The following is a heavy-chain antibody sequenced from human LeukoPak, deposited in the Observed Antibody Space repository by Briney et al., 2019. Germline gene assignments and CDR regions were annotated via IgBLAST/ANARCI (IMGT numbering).Heavy chain of an antibody. V-gene: IGHV4-39*07. CDR2: IYYSGST. CDR1: GGSISSSSYY. Sequence: SETLSLTCTVSGGSISSSSYYWGWIRQPPGKGLEWIGSIYYSGSTYYNPSLKSRVTISVDTSKNQFSLKLSSVTAADTAVYYCARDFPRYYDSSGGVDYWGQGTLVTVSS. D-gene: IGHD3-22*01. CDR3: ARDFPRYYDSSGGVDY. J-gene: IGHJ4*02.